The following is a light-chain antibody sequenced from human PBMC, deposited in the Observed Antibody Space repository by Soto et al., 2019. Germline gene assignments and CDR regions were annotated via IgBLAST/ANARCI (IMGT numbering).Light chain of an antibody. Sequence: EIVLTQSPGTLSLSPGERATLSCRASQSVSSTYLGWYQQKPGQAPRLLIDGASSRATGIPDRISGSGSGTDYTLTIARLEHEYFAVYYYQLYGTSPPRTFGQGTTVEIK. CDR3: QLYGTSPPRT. V-gene: IGKV3-20*01. CDR2: GAS. CDR1: QSVSSTY. J-gene: IGKJ1*01.